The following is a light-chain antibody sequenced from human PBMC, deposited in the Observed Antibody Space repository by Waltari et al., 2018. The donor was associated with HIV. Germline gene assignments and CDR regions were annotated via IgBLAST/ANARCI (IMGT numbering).Light chain of an antibody. J-gene: IGKJ2*03. CDR2: AAS. Sequence: DIQLTQSPSFVSASVGERITITCRASQGIDYYLAWYQQKPGKPPKLLIYAASSLQSGVPSRFSGSGSGTEFTLTISSLQPDDFATYYCQQLNRYPPYSFGQGTKVDIK. CDR1: QGIDYY. V-gene: IGKV1-9*01. CDR3: QQLNRYPPYS.